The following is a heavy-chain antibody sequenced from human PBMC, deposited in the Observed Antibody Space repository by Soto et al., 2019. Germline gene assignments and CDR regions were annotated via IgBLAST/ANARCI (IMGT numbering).Heavy chain of an antibody. V-gene: IGHV4-34*01. J-gene: IGHJ4*02. CDR3: ARGRRAAYSTTRGRFDY. CDR2: LNDSGST. Sequence: SETLSLTCAVYGGSFTVYYWSWIRQPPGKGLERIGELNDSGSTNYNPSLKSRVTISVDTSKKQFSLNLNSVTAADTAMYFCARGRRAAYSTTRGRFDYWGQGILVTVSS. D-gene: IGHD4-4*01. CDR1: GGSFTVYY.